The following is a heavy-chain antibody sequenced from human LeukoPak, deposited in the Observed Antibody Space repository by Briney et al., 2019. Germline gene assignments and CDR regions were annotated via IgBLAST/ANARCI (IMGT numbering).Heavy chain of an antibody. D-gene: IGHD1-1*01. J-gene: IGHJ4*02. CDR2: MYSSGST. Sequence: PSETLSLTCTVSGGSISSYYWSWIRQPAGKGLEWIGRMYSSGSTDYNPSLKSRVTMSVDTSKNQFSLKLSSVTAADTAVHYCARGSLVQLFDYWGQGTLVTVSS. CDR3: ARGSLVQLFDY. V-gene: IGHV4-4*07. CDR1: GGSISSYY.